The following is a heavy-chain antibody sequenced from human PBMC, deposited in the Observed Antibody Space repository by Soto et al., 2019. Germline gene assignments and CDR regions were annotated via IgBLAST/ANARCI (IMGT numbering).Heavy chain of an antibody. CDR2: ISSSGSTI. Sequence: QVQLVESGGGLVKPGGSLRLSCAASGFTFSDYYMSWIRQAPGKGLEWVSYISSSGSTIYYADSVKGRFTISRDNAKNSLYLQMNSLRAEDTAVYYCAREKSSSSWYLRELHFDYWGQGTLVTVSS. CDR3: AREKSSSSWYLRELHFDY. V-gene: IGHV3-11*01. J-gene: IGHJ4*02. D-gene: IGHD6-13*01. CDR1: GFTFSDYY.